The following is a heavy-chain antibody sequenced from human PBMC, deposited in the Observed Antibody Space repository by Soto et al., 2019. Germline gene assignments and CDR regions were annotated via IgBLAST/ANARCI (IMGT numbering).Heavy chain of an antibody. J-gene: IGHJ6*02. CDR2: IYHSGST. Sequence: SETLSLTCAVSGGSISSSNWWSWVRQPPGKGLEWIGEIYHSGSTNYNPSLKSRVTISVDKSKNQFSLKLSSVTAADTAVYYCARGLGPPPAGVVAGVIYYYYGMDVWGQRTTVTVSS. D-gene: IGHD6-19*01. CDR3: ARGLGPPPAGVVAGVIYYYYGMDV. V-gene: IGHV4-4*02. CDR1: GGSISSSNW.